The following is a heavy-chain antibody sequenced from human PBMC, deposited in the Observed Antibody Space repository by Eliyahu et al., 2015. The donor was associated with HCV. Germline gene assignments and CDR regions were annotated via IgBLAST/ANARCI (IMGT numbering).Heavy chain of an antibody. CDR1: GFTFSNYD. CDR3: AIIRWLDP. Sequence: EVQLLESGGSLLQPGGSLRLSCAGSGFTFSNYDMTWVRQAPGKGLGWVSSISRSGDSTYYADSVKGRFTISRDNSKNTLHLQMNSLRVEDTAVYYCAIIRWLDPWGQGTLVTVSS. D-gene: IGHD3-16*02. CDR2: ISRSGDST. V-gene: IGHV3-23*01. J-gene: IGHJ5*02.